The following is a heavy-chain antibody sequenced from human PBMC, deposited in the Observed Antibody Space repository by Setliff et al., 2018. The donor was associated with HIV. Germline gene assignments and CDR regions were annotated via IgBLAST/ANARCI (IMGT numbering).Heavy chain of an antibody. CDR3: ARVSSRGIAARPPLFDY. Sequence: SETLSLTCTVSGGSISSGDYYWTWIRQPAGKGLQWIGRIHTSGNTNYNPSLKSRVTISVDTSKNQFSLKLSSVTAADTAVYYCARVSSRGIAARPPLFDYWGQGTLVTVSS. CDR2: IHTSGNT. V-gene: IGHV4-61*02. CDR1: GGSISSGDYY. D-gene: IGHD6-6*01. J-gene: IGHJ4*02.